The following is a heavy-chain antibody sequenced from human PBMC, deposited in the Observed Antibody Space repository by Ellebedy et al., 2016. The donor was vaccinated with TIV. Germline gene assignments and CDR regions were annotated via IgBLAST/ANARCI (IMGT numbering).Heavy chain of an antibody. CDR1: GFTFSSYA. J-gene: IGHJ4*02. Sequence: GESLKISCAASGFTFSSYAMSWVRQAPGKGLEWVSGISAGGGSTYYADSVKGRFTISRDNAKNSLYLQMNSLRAEDTAVYYCARARYSNTPFDYWGQGTLVTVSS. V-gene: IGHV3-23*01. D-gene: IGHD6-13*01. CDR2: ISAGGGST. CDR3: ARARYSNTPFDY.